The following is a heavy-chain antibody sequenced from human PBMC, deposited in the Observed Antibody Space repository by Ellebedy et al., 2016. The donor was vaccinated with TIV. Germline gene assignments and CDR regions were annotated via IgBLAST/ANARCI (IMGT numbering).Heavy chain of an antibody. CDR2: ITGRGGST. J-gene: IGHJ4*02. V-gene: IGHV3-23*01. CDR1: GLVLSAYA. CDR3: IYRPGVIPGASHN. Sequence: PGGSLRLSCAASGLVLSAYAMSWVRQAPGKGLEWVAAITGRGGSTYSAGSVEGRFTISRDNSKNTLYLQMNSLRVEDKGIYYCIYRPGVIPGASHNWGQGTLVTVSS. D-gene: IGHD2/OR15-2a*01.